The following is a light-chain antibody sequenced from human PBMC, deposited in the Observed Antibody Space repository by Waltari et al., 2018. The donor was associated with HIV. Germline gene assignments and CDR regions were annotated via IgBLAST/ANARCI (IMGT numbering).Light chain of an antibody. J-gene: IGLJ2*01. CDR2: TNY. V-gene: IGLV1-47*01. Sequence: QSVLTQPPSASGTPGQKVTISCFGSSSNIGSHDVFWYQQLPGAAPKLPTHTNYQRAQGGPDRFSGSRSGTSASLAISGLRSEDEADYTCATWDDSRSAVVFGGGTKVNVL. CDR3: ATWDDSRSAVV. CDR1: SSNIGSHD.